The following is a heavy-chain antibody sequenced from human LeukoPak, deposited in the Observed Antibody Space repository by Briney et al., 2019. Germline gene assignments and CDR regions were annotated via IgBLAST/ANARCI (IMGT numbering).Heavy chain of an antibody. CDR2: ISGSGGST. V-gene: IGHV3-23*01. CDR3: AGGHDTYGTDY. J-gene: IGHJ4*02. CDR1: GFTFSSYA. Sequence: PGGSLRLSCAASGFTFSSYAMSWVRPAPGKGLEWVSAISGSGGSTYYADSVNGRFTISRDNSKNTLYLQMSSLRAEDTAVYYCAGGHDTYGTDYWGQGTLVTVSS. D-gene: IGHD5-18*01.